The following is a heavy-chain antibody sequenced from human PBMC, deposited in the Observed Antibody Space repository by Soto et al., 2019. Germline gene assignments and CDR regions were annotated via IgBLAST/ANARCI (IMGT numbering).Heavy chain of an antibody. CDR2: INDDGSST. J-gene: IGHJ4*02. Sequence: GSLGLCCAASGXILSMYCMHWVRQVPGKGPELVSRINDDGSSTNYADSVKGRFTISRDNANNTLYLQMNDLRAEDTAVYYCTRGPRSTSTGTGAFWGQGTLVT. CDR3: TRGPRSTSTGTGAF. V-gene: IGHV3-74*01. D-gene: IGHD1-1*01. CDR1: GXILSMYC.